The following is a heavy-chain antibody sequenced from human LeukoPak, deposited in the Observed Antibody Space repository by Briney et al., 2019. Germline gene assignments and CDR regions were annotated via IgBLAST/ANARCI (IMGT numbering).Heavy chain of an antibody. J-gene: IGHJ4*02. CDR3: AREPWDSIGYYGVDY. Sequence: PSQTLSLTCTVSGGSISSGDYYWSWIRQPPGKGLEWIGYIYYSGSTYYNPSLKSRVSISVDTSKNQFSLRLSSVTAADTAVYYCAREPWDSIGYYGVDYWGQGTLVTVSS. D-gene: IGHD3-22*01. CDR1: GGSISSGDYY. V-gene: IGHV4-30-4*01. CDR2: IYYSGST.